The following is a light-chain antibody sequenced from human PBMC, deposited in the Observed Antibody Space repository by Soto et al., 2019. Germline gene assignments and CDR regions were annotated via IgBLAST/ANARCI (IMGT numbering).Light chain of an antibody. V-gene: IGLV1-47*02. CDR1: SSNIGTNY. Sequence: QSVLTQPPSASGTSGQRVTISCSGSSSNIGTNYVYWYKQLPGTAPKLLIYCNDQRPSGVPDRLSGSKSGTSASLAISGLRSEDEADYYCATRDNSLSRWVFGGGTQLTVL. CDR3: ATRDNSLSRWV. CDR2: CND. J-gene: IGLJ7*01.